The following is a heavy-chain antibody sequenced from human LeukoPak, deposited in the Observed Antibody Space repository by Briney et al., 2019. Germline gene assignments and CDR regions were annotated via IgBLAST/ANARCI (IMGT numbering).Heavy chain of an antibody. CDR2: INPNSGGT. CDR1: GYTFTGYY. V-gene: IGHV1-2*02. J-gene: IGHJ4*02. CDR3: ARSVVAGSGNFDY. D-gene: IGHD6-19*01. Sequence: ASVKVSCKASGYTFTGYYMHWVRQAPGQGLEWMGWINPNSGGTKTAQTFQGRVPMTRDTSISTAYMELSRLRSDDTAVYFCARSVVAGSGNFDYWGQGTLVTVSS.